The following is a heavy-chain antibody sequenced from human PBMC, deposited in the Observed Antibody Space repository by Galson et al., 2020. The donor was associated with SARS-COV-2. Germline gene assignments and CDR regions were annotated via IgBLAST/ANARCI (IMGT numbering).Heavy chain of an antibody. Sequence: SETLSLTCTVSGGSISSYYWSWIRQPPGKGLEWIGYIYYSGSTNYNPSLKSRVTISVDTSKNQFSLKLSSVTAADTAVYYCARDYGDYGFDYWGQGTLVTVSS. CDR3: ARDYGDYGFDY. CDR1: GGSISSYY. D-gene: IGHD4-17*01. V-gene: IGHV4-59*01. J-gene: IGHJ4*02. CDR2: IYYSGST.